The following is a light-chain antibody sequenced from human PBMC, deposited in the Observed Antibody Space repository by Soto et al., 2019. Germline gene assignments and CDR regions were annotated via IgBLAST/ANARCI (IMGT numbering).Light chain of an antibody. J-gene: IGLJ1*01. CDR2: EVS. V-gene: IGLV2-23*02. CDR3: CSYAGISTFPNYV. CDR1: SSDVGSYNL. Sequence: QSVLTQPASVSGSPGQSITISCTGTSSDVGSYNLVSWYQQHPGKAPKLMIYEVSKRPSGVSNRFSGSKSGNTASLTISGLQAEDEADYSCCSYAGISTFPNYVFGTGTKVTVL.